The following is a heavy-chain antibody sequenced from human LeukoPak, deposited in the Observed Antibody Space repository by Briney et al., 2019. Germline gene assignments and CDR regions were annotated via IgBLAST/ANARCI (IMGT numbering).Heavy chain of an antibody. V-gene: IGHV3-74*01. D-gene: IGHD2-8*01. CDR1: GFTFITSW. Sequence: GGSLTLTCAASGFTFITSWMHWVRQAPGKGLVWVSRIKSDGSTTTYADSVKGRFTISRDNAKNTLFLQMNSLRAEDTAVHYCASGSFCTNGVCYQGFAYWGQGTLVSVSS. CDR2: IKSDGSTT. CDR3: ASGSFCTNGVCYQGFAY. J-gene: IGHJ4*02.